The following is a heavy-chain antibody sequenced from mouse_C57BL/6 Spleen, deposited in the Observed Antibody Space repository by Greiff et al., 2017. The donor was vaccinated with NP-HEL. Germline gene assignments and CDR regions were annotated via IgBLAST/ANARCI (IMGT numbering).Heavy chain of an antibody. CDR2: IYPGSGNT. J-gene: IGHJ2*01. CDR1: GYTFTDYY. CDR3: ARGTQLRLFDY. D-gene: IGHD3-2*02. V-gene: IGHV1-76*01. Sequence: VKLMESGAELVRPGASVKLSCKASGYTFTDYYINWVKQRPGQGLEWIARIYPGSGNTYYNEKFKGKATLTAEKSSSTAYMQLSSLTSEDSAVYFCARGTQLRLFDYWGQGTTLTVSS.